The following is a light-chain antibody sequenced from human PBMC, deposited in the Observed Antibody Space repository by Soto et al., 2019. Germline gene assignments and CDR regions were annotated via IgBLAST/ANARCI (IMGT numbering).Light chain of an antibody. CDR2: GAS. Sequence: VCPQSPANLSLSPGERAPLSGRASQSVSSSYLAWYQQRPGQDPRLLIYGASSRATGIPDRFSGSGSGTDFTLTISRMEPEDFAVYYCKQYGSSPRTGGQGTKGDIK. CDR1: QSVSSSY. J-gene: IGKJ1*01. CDR3: KQYGSSPRT. V-gene: IGKV3-20*01.